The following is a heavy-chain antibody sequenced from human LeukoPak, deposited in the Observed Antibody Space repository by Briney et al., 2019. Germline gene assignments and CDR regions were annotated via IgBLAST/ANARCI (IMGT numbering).Heavy chain of an antibody. D-gene: IGHD1-26*01. Sequence: ASVKVSCKASGYTFTSYGISWVRQAPGQGLEWMGWISAYNGNTNYAQKLQGRVTMTTDTSTSTAYMELRSLRSDDTAVYYCARDKSDRGSYYSDYWGQGTLVTVSS. CDR3: ARDKSDRGSYYSDY. V-gene: IGHV1-18*01. J-gene: IGHJ4*02. CDR1: GYTFTSYG. CDR2: ISAYNGNT.